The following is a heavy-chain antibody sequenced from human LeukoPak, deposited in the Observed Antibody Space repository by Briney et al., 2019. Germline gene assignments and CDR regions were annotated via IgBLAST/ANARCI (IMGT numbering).Heavy chain of an antibody. Sequence: PSETLSLTCTVSGGSISSYYWSWIRQPPGKGLEWIGYIYYSGSTNYNPSLKSRVTISVDTSKNQFSLKLSSVTAADTAVYYCARGLYDSSGYYLMPDDYWGQGTLVTVSS. CDR2: IYYSGST. J-gene: IGHJ4*02. V-gene: IGHV4-59*01. CDR1: GGSISSYY. CDR3: ARGLYDSSGYYLMPDDY. D-gene: IGHD3-22*01.